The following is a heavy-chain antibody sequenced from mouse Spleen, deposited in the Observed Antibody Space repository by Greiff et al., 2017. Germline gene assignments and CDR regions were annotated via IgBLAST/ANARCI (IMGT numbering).Heavy chain of an antibody. CDR1: GFTFSDYG. V-gene: IGHV5-17*01. CDR2: ISSGSSIF. CDR3: AREEAFYRYFDY. D-gene: IGHD2-14*01. J-gene: IGHJ2*02. Sequence: EVQLVESGGGLVKPGGSLKLSCAASGFTFSDYGMHWVRQAPEKGLEWIAYISSGSSIFYYADTVKGRFAISRDNAKNTLFLQMTSLRSEDSAMYYCAREEAFYRYFDYWGQGTSLTVSS.